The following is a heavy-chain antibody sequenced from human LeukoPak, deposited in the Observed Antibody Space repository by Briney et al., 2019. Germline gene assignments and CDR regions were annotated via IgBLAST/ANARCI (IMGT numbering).Heavy chain of an antibody. Sequence: SETLSLTCAVYGGSFSGYYWSWIRQPPGKGLEWIGEINHSGSTNYNPSLKSRVTISVDTSKNQFSLKLSSVTAADTAVYYCARGFRYSSGWYDYYYYYMDVWGKGTTVTVSS. D-gene: IGHD6-13*01. CDR3: ARGFRYSSGWYDYYYYYMDV. J-gene: IGHJ6*03. V-gene: IGHV4-34*01. CDR2: INHSGST. CDR1: GGSFSGYY.